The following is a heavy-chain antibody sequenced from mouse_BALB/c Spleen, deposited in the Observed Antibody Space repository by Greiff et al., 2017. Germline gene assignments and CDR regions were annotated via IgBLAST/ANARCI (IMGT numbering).Heavy chain of an antibody. J-gene: IGHJ2*01. V-gene: IGHV14-4*02. CDR3: NDGSSNY. Sequence: VQLQQPGSELVRPGASVKLSCKASGYTFTSYWMHWVKQRPEQGLEWIGWIDPENGDTEYAPKFQGKATMTADTSSNTAYLQLSSLTSEDTAVYYCNDGSSNYWGQGTTLTVPS. CDR2: IDPENGDT. CDR1: GYTFTSYW. D-gene: IGHD1-1*01.